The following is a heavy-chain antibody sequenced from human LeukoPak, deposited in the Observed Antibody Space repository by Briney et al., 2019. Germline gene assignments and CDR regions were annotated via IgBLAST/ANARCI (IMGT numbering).Heavy chain of an antibody. CDR2: IYTSGST. J-gene: IGHJ3*02. V-gene: IGHV4-61*02. CDR3: ARHVRNRYCSGGSCYHDAFDI. CDR1: GGSVSSGSYY. D-gene: IGHD2-15*01. Sequence: SETLSLTCTVSGGSVSSGSYYWSWIRQPAGKGLEWIGRIYTSGSTNYNPSLKSRVTISVDTSKNQFSLKLSSVTAADTAVYYCARHVRNRYCSGGSCYHDAFDIWGQGTMVTVSS.